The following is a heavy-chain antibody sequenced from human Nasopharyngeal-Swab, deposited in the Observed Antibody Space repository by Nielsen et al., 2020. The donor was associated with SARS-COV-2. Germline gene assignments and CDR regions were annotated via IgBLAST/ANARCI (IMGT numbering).Heavy chain of an antibody. CDR2: IYHSGST. J-gene: IGHJ6*03. CDR3: ASLITYYDFWSGYLNYYYMDV. Sequence: VRQAPGKGLEWIGEIYHSGSTNYNPSLKSRVTISVDNSKNQFSLSLSSVTAADTAVYYCASLITYYDFWSGYLNYYYMDVWGKGTTVTVSS. V-gene: IGHV4-4*02. D-gene: IGHD3-3*01.